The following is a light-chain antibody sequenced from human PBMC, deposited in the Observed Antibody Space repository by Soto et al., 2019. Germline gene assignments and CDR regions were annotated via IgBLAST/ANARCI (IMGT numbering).Light chain of an antibody. CDR2: KAS. Sequence: DIQMTQSPSTLSASIGDRVTITCRASQSIDSWLAWDQQKSGKAPTLLIYKASTLQTGVPSRFSGSGSGTAITLTISSLQPNDFATYYCQHYNSYARSFGQGTKVYVK. J-gene: IGKJ2*03. V-gene: IGKV1-5*03. CDR1: QSIDSW. CDR3: QHYNSYARS.